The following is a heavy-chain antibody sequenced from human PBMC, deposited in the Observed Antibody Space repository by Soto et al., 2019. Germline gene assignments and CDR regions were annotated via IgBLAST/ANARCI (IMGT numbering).Heavy chain of an antibody. CDR3: AREYGMDV. CDR2: ISAYNGNT. Sequence: GASVKVSCKASGYTFTSYGISWVRQAPGQGLEWMGWISAYNGNTNYAQKFQGRVTLTRDTSTKTAFMELRSLTGDDTAVYYCAREYGMDVWGQGTTVTVSS. CDR1: GYTFTSYG. V-gene: IGHV1-18*01. J-gene: IGHJ6*02.